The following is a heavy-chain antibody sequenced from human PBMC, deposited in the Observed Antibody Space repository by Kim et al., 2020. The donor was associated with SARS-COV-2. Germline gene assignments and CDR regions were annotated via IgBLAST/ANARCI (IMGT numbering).Heavy chain of an antibody. J-gene: IGHJ6*02. D-gene: IGHD3-3*01. Sequence: GRSLRLSCAASGFTFSNYAFHWVRQAPGKGLEWVASIWYDGSNEYYADSVKGRLTISRDNDKNTLNLQMNSLSAEDTAVYYCARDGFDFWSGSGFYYYYGLDVWGQGTTVTVSS. CDR1: GFTFSNYA. V-gene: IGHV3-33*01. CDR2: IWYDGSNE. CDR3: ARDGFDFWSGSGFYYYYGLDV.